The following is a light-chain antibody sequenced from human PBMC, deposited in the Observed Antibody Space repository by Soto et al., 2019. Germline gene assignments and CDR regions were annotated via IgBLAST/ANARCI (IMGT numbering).Light chain of an antibody. CDR3: SSYTSSSTV. J-gene: IGLJ1*01. CDR1: SRDVGGYNY. CDR2: DVS. Sequence: QSALTQPASVSGSPGQSITISCTGTSRDVGGYNYVSWYQHHPGKAPKLMIYDVSNRPSGVSNRFSGSKSGNTASLTISGLQAEDEADYYCSSYTSSSTVFGTGTKVTVL. V-gene: IGLV2-14*03.